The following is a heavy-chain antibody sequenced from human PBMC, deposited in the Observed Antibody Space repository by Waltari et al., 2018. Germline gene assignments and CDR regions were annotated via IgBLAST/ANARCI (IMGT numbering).Heavy chain of an antibody. CDR3: AKDWSGGTCSNGCMDV. CDR2: ISGGDDST. D-gene: IGHD2-15*01. V-gene: IGHV3-23*01. Sequence: EVQLLESGGGLVQPGGCLRLSCAAFGFPFTIHAITWVRQSPGKGVEWVSSISGGDDSTYFAESVKGRFTISRDNSKNTLFLQMSGLRAEDTAMYYCAKDWSGGTCSNGCMDVWGQGTTVTVSS. CDR1: GFPFTIHA. J-gene: IGHJ6*02.